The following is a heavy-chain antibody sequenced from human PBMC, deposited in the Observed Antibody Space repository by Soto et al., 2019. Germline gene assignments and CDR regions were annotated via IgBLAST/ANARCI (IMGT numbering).Heavy chain of an antibody. D-gene: IGHD4-17*01. V-gene: IGHV3-48*02. CDR1: GFTFISYS. J-gene: IGHJ4*02. CDR3: ARDVPLDYGDYSNSFDY. Sequence: PGGSLRLSCAASGFTFISYSMNWVRQAPGKGLEWVSYISSSSSTIYYADSVKGRFTISRDNAKNSLYLQMNSLRDEDTAVYYCARDVPLDYGDYSNSFDYWGQGTLVTVSS. CDR2: ISSSSSTI.